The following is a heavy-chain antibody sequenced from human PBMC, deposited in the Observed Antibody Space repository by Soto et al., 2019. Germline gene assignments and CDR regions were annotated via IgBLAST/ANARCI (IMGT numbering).Heavy chain of an antibody. D-gene: IGHD2-2*01. CDR3: TREDRDRETGLVPAAIDGMDV. Sequence: QVQLVQSGAEVKKPGSSVKVSCKASGGTFSRYSFTWVRQAPGHGLEWMGRIIPVFGIASYAQKFQGRVTITADKSTSTAYMELSSRRAKDTTVYYCTREDRDRETGLVPAAIDGMDVWGQGTTVTVSS. J-gene: IGHJ6*02. V-gene: IGHV1-69*08. CDR1: GGTFSRYS. CDR2: IIPVFGIA.